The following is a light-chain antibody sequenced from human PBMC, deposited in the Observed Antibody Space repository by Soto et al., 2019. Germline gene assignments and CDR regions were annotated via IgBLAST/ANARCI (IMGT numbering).Light chain of an antibody. J-gene: IGLJ1*01. CDR1: SSNIGSNT. CDR2: SNN. CDR3: AAWNDSLHGYV. V-gene: IGLV1-44*01. Sequence: QSVLTQPPSASGTPGQRVTISCSGSSSNIGSNTVNWYQQLPGTAPKLLIYSNNKPPSVVPDPFAGSKCGTAASLAIRWLQSEDEADYYRAAWNDSLHGYVFGPGTKLTVL.